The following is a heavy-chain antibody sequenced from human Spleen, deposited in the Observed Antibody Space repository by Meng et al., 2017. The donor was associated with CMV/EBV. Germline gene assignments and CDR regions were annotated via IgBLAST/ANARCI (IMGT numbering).Heavy chain of an antibody. D-gene: IGHD6-13*01. CDR3: AKAGSSSSYSTSWYNALDF. Sequence: ETLSLTCAASGFTFSSYAMHWVRQAPGKGLEYVSASSSNGGSTYYADSVKGRFTISRDNSKNTLYLQMGSLRAEDMAVYYCAKAGSSSSYSTSWYNALDFWGQGTLVTVSS. J-gene: IGHJ4*02. CDR2: SSSNGGST. V-gene: IGHV3-64*02. CDR1: GFTFSSYA.